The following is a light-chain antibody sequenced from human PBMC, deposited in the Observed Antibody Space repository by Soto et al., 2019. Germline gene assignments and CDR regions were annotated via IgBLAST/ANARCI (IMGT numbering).Light chain of an antibody. V-gene: IGKV4-1*01. J-gene: IGKJ4*01. CDR3: QQYFGSPLT. CDR2: WAS. CDR1: QSVLYDTNNRNY. Sequence: DIVMTQSPDSLAVSLGERATINCKSSQSVLYDTNNRNYLAWYQQKPGQPPKLLIYWASTRESGVPDRFSGSGSGTDFTFNISGLQAEDVAVYYCQQYFGSPLTFGGGTKVEIK.